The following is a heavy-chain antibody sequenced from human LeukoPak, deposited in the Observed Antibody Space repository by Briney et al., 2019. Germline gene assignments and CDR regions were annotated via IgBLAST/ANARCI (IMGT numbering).Heavy chain of an antibody. J-gene: IGHJ6*03. Sequence: PSETLSLTCTVSGGSISSYYWSWIRQPAGKGLEWIGRIYTSGSTNYNPSLKSRVTMSVDTSKNQFSLKLSSVTAADTAVYYCARGGGGAMVSYYYYYMDVWGQGTLVTVSS. V-gene: IGHV4-4*07. CDR3: ARGGGGAMVSYYYYYMDV. D-gene: IGHD5-18*01. CDR1: GGSISSYY. CDR2: IYTSGST.